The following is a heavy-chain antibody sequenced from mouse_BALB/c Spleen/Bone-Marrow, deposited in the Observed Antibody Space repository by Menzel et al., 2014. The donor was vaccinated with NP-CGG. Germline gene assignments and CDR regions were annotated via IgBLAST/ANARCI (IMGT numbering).Heavy chain of an antibody. J-gene: IGHJ1*01. CDR2: INPDSSTI. Sequence: EVMLVESGGGLVQPGGSLKLSCAASRFDFSRYWMSWVRQAPGKGLEWIGEINPDSSTINYTPSLKDKFIISRDNAKNTLYLQMSKVRSEDTALYYCARLNYYGNSFVWGAGPRSPSPQ. CDR1: RFDFSRYW. V-gene: IGHV4-1*02. CDR3: ARLNYYGNSFV. D-gene: IGHD1-1*01.